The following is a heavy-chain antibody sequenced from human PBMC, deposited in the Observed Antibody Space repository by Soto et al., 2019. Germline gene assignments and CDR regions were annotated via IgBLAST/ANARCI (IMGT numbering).Heavy chain of an antibody. Sequence: EVQLLESGGDLVQHGGSLRLSCAASGFTFSSYAMSWVRQAPGKGLEWVSGISSTGDTIYYADSVKGRFTISRDISKNTLYLQMSSLRAADTAVYYCAKTGYYVSGTRGFDIWGQGTRVTVSS. CDR1: GFTFSSYA. J-gene: IGHJ3*02. CDR3: AKTGYYVSGTRGFDI. CDR2: ISSTGDTI. V-gene: IGHV3-23*01. D-gene: IGHD3-10*01.